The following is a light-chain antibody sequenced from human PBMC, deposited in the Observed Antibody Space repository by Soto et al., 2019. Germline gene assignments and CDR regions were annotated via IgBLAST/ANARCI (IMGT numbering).Light chain of an antibody. CDR1: SSNIGSNP. V-gene: IGLV1-44*01. CDR3: AAWDSSLNAHLL. Sequence: QAVVTQPPSASGTPGLRVTISCSGSSSNIGSNPVNWYQQLPGTAPKLLIYSNNQRPSGVPDRFSGSKSGTSASLAISALQSEDEADYYCAAWDSSLNAHLLFGGGTKLTVL. J-gene: IGLJ2*01. CDR2: SNN.